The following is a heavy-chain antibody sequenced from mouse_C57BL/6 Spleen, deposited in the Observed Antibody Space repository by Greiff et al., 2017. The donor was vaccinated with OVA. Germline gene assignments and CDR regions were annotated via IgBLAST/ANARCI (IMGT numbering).Heavy chain of an antibody. CDR3: VRQRRGYYAMDY. CDR2: ISSKSNNYAT. V-gene: IGHV10-1*01. CDR1: GFSFTTYA. J-gene: IGHJ4*01. Sequence: EVQLVESGGGLVQPKGSLKLSCAASGFSFTTYAMNWVRQAPGKGLEWVARISSKSNNYATYYAVSVKDRFTISREDTESKLYLQMNNSKTDDTAMYDSVRQRRGYYAMDYWGQGTSVTVSS.